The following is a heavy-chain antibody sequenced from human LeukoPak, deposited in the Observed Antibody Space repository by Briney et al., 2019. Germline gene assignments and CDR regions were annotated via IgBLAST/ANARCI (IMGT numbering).Heavy chain of an antibody. CDR2: IYTSGIT. CDR1: GGSISSGSYY. V-gene: IGHV4-61*02. D-gene: IGHD6-6*01. CDR3: ARTYSSSSYYYYYMDV. J-gene: IGHJ6*03. Sequence: SQTLSLTCTVSGGSISSGSYYWRWIRQPAGKGLEWIGRIYTSGITNYNPSLKSRVTISVDTSKNQFSLKLSSVTAADTAVYYCARTYSSSSYYYYYMDVWGKGTTATVSS.